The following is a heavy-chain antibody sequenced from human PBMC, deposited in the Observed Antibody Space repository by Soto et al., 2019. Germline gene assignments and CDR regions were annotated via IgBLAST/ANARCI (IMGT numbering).Heavy chain of an antibody. CDR1: GGPIARGAYY. Sequence: QVQLQESGPGLVKPSQTLSLTCTVSGGPIARGAYYWTWIRQNPGKGLEWIGYINHSGSTYYNTNIQRTVFLSVDPSNHQFALDLTSVTAAAADIYYCAGYCSGASCYPAGAFDFWGQGTMVTVSS. CDR2: INHSGST. V-gene: IGHV4-31*01. D-gene: IGHD2-15*01. CDR3: AGYCSGASCYPAGAFDF. J-gene: IGHJ3*01.